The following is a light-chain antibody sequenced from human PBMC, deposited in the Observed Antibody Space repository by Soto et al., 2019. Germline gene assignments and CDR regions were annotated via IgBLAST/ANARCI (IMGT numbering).Light chain of an antibody. CDR3: QQRNCWPWT. Sequence: DILLTQSPATLSSSVGDRVTITCRASQGVSTSLAWYQQKPNQAPRLLIYAPSNCPTEVPSRFSGSGSGTHFTLTISSLEPEDFAIYYCQQRNCWPWTFGQGTRLEIK. CDR1: QGVSTS. CDR2: APS. J-gene: IGKJ5*01. V-gene: IGKV1-9*01.